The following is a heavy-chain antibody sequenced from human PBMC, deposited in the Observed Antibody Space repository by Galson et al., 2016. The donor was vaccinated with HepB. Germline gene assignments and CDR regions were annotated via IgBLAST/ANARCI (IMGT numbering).Heavy chain of an antibody. J-gene: IGHJ4*02. V-gene: IGHV4-31*03. D-gene: IGHD3-16*01. CDR2: IYYGGST. CDR1: GGSIRSGGYF. CDR3: ARGGGDIGGSTF. Sequence: TLSLTCSVSGGSIRSGGYFWSWIRQHPGKGLEWIGYIYYGGSTYYNPSLKSRVSISIDISKSHFSLTLNSVTAAGTAVYYCARGGGDIGGSTFWGQGILVTVAS.